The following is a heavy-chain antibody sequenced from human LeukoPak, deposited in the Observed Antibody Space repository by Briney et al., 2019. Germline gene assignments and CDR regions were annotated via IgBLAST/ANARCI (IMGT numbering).Heavy chain of an antibody. J-gene: IGHJ4*02. D-gene: IGHD6-19*01. CDR2: INHSGST. CDR1: GGSFSGYY. Sequence: SETLSLTCAVYGGSFSGYYWSWIRQPPGKGLEWIGEINHSGSTNYNPSLKSRVIISVDTSKNQFSLKLSSVTAADTAVYYCARGGGFDSSGFSDSDYWGQGTLVTVSS. CDR3: ARGGGFDSSGFSDSDY. V-gene: IGHV4-34*01.